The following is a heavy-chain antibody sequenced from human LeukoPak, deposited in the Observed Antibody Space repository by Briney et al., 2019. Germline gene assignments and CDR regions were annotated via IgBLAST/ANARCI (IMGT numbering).Heavy chain of an antibody. J-gene: IGHJ5*02. CDR1: GGSISSYY. Sequence: SETLSLTCTVSGGSISSYYWSWIRQPPGEGLEWIGYIYYSGSTNYNPSLKSRVTISVDTSKNQFSLKLSSVTAADTAVYYCARGGITMVRGVIIELFDPWGQGTLVTVSS. D-gene: IGHD3-10*01. CDR3: ARGGITMVRGVIIELFDP. CDR2: IYYSGST. V-gene: IGHV4-59*01.